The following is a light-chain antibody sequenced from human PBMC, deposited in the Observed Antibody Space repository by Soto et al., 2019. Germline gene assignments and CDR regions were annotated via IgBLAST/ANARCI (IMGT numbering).Light chain of an antibody. CDR2: GAS. CDR3: QQYGKT. Sequence: EIVLTQSPGTLSLSPGERATLSCRASQSVSSSYLAWYQQKPGQAPRLLIYGASSTATRIPDRFSGIGSGTDFTLTISRLEPEDFAVYYCQQYGKTFGQGTKVEIK. CDR1: QSVSSSY. V-gene: IGKV3-20*01. J-gene: IGKJ1*01.